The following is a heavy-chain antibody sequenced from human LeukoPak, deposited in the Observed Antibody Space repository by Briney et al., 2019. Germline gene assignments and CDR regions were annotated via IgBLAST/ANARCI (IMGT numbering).Heavy chain of an antibody. V-gene: IGHV4-59*08. Sequence: PSETLSLTCTVSGGSISTFYWSCIRRPPGKGLEWIGYISYSGSTNYNPSLKSRVTISVDTAKNQFSLKLSSVTAADTAVYYCVRSAQGRGGYAFDYWGQGTLVTVSS. CDR1: GGSISTFY. D-gene: IGHD5-12*01. CDR2: ISYSGST. J-gene: IGHJ4*02. CDR3: VRSAQGRGGYAFDY.